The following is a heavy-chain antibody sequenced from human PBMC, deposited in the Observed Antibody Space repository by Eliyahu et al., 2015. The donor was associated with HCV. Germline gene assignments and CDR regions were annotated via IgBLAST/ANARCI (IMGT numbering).Heavy chain of an antibody. Sequence: EVQLVESGGGLVQPGGSLRLSCXASGFTXSSYXMSXVRQAPGKGLEWVANIKQDGSEKYYVDSVKGRFTISRDNAKNSLYLQMNSLRAEDTAVYYCARDARPYNRVWYYGMDVWGQGTTVTVSS. J-gene: IGHJ6*02. CDR1: GFTXSSYX. CDR3: ARDARPYNRVWYYGMDV. V-gene: IGHV3-7*01. CDR2: IKQDGSEK. D-gene: IGHD5-24*01.